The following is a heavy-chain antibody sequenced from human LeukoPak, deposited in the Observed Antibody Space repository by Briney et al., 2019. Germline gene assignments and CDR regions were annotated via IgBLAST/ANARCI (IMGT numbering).Heavy chain of an antibody. CDR2: INTNTGNP. J-gene: IGHJ6*03. CDR3: ARGIWSASRASYYMDV. Sequence: GASVKVSCKASGYTFTSYAMNWVRQAPGQGLEWMGWINTNTGNPTYAQGFTGRFVFSLDTSVSTAYLQISSLKAEDTAVYYCARGIWSASRASYYMDVWGKGTTVTVSS. CDR1: GYTFTSYA. D-gene: IGHD3-3*01. V-gene: IGHV7-4-1*02.